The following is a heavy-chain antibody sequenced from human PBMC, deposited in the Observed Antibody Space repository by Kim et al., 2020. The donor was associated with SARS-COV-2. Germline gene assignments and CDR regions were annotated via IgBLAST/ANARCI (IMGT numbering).Heavy chain of an antibody. D-gene: IGHD3-22*01. CDR1: GGSISSGGYY. CDR2: IYYSGST. V-gene: IGHV4-31*03. Sequence: SETLSLTCTVSGGSISSGGYYWSWIRQHPGKGLEWIGYIYYSGSTYYNPSLKSRVTISVDTSKNQFSLKLSSVTAADTAVYYCARAFPAKYYYDSSGYYPFDYWGQGTLVTVSS. CDR3: ARAFPAKYYYDSSGYYPFDY. J-gene: IGHJ4*02.